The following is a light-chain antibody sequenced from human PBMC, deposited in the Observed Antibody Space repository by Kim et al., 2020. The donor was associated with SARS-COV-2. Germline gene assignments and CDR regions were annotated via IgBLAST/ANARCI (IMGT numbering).Light chain of an antibody. J-gene: IGLJ1*01. V-gene: IGLV1-40*01. CDR3: QSYDNSLGGYV. CDR1: SSNIRAGYN. Sequence: QSVLTQPPSVSGAPGQRVTISCPGSSSNIRAGYNVHWYQELPGASPKLLIYYSNKRPSGVPDRFSGSKSGASASLAITGLQDEDEADYYCQSYDNSLGGYVFGTGTKVTVL. CDR2: YSN.